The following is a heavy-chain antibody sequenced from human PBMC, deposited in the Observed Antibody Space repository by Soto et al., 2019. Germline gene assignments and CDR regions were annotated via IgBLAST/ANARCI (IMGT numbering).Heavy chain of an antibody. D-gene: IGHD6-6*01. CDR3: ARGYDSSSSDPHFDY. CDR1: GGSFSGYY. J-gene: IGHJ4*02. Sequence: PSETLSLTCAVYGGSFSGYYWSWIRQPPGKGLGWIGEINHSGSTNYNPSLKSRVTISVDTSKNQFSLKLSSVTAADTAVYYCARGYDSSSSDPHFDYWGQGTLVTVSS. CDR2: INHSGST. V-gene: IGHV4-34*01.